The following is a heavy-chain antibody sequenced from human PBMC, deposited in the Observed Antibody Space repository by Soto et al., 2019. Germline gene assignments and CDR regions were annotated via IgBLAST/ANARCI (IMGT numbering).Heavy chain of an antibody. Sequence: PSETLSLTCTVSGGSISSGGYYWSWIRQHPGKGLEWIGYIYYSGSTYYNPSLKSRVTISVDTSKNQFSLKLSSVTAADTAVYYCARDCGMVRGTNWFDPWGQGTLVTVSS. V-gene: IGHV4-31*03. CDR2: IYYSGST. D-gene: IGHD3-10*01. CDR3: ARDCGMVRGTNWFDP. CDR1: GGSISSGGYY. J-gene: IGHJ5*02.